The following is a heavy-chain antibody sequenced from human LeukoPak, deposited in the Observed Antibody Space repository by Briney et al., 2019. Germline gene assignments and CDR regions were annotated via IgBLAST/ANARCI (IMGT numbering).Heavy chain of an antibody. CDR2: IYYSGST. CDR1: GGSISSYY. J-gene: IGHJ4*02. Sequence: SETLSLTCTVSGGSISSYYWSWIRQPPGKGLEWIGYIYYSGSTNYNPSLKSRVTISVDTSKNQFSLKLSSVTAADTAVYYCARGGTSADYWGQGTLVAVSS. V-gene: IGHV4-59*01. CDR3: ARGGTSADY.